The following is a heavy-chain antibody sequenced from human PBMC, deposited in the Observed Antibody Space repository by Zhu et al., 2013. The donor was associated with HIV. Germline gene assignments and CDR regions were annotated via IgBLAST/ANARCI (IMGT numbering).Heavy chain of an antibody. Sequence: QVQLVQSGAEVKKPGASVKVSCKASGYTFTSYYMHWVRQAPGQGLEWMGIINPSGGSTSYAQKFQGRVTMTRDTSTSTVYMELSSLRSEDTAVYYCARDGRIGGSYSRRIPNRGERGKLWTTWGQGTLVTVSS. D-gene: IGHD1-26*01. V-gene: IGHV1-46*03. CDR2: INPSGGST. J-gene: IGHJ4*02. CDR3: ARDGRIGGSYSRRIPNRGERGKLWTT. CDR1: GYTFTSYY.